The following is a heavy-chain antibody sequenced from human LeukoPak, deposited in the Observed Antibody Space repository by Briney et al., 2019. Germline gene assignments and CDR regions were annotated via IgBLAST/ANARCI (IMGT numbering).Heavy chain of an antibody. J-gene: IGHJ4*02. D-gene: IGHD6-13*01. CDR3: AALPGGYSIHFDY. Sequence: SVKVSCKASGGTFSSYAISWVRQAPGQGLEWMGRVIPILGIANYAQKFQGRVTITADKSTSTAYMELSSLRSEDTAVYYCAALPGGYSIHFDYWGQGTLVTVSS. CDR1: GGTFSSYA. V-gene: IGHV1-69*04. CDR2: VIPILGIA.